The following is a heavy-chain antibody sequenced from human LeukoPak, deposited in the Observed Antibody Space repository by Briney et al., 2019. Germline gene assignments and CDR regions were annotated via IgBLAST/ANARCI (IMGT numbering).Heavy chain of an antibody. CDR3: AREKWELRAAFDI. J-gene: IGHJ3*02. V-gene: IGHV4-39*07. D-gene: IGHD1-26*01. CDR1: GGSISSSSYY. CDR2: IYYSGST. Sequence: SETLSLTCTVSGGSISSSSYYWGWIRQPPGKGLEWIGSIYYSGSTNYNPSLKSRVTISVDTSKNQFSLKLSSVTAADTAVYYCAREKWELRAAFDIWGQGTMVTVSS.